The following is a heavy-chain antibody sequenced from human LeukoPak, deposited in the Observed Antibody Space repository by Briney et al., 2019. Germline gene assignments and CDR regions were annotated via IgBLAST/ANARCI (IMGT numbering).Heavy chain of an antibody. CDR2: INHSGYT. CDR1: GVSFNDYY. D-gene: IGHD4-17*01. CDR3: TRMTTGHDY. V-gene: IGHV4-34*01. Sequence: PSETLSLTCAVSGVSFNDYYWSWVRQTPGKGLEWIGEINHSGYTNDSPSLKSRVTLSIDTSRKQFSLNLRSMTVADTGTYYCTRMTTGHDYWGQGTLVTVSS. J-gene: IGHJ4*02.